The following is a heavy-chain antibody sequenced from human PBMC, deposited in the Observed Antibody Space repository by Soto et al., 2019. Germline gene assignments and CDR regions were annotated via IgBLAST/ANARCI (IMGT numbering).Heavy chain of an antibody. J-gene: IGHJ4*02. V-gene: IGHV4-59*12. CDR3: ARDSSGYYYLFGY. Sequence: SETLSLTCTVSGGSISSYYWNWIRQPPGKGLEWIGYIFYSGNTYYNPSLESRVTISVDTSKNQFSLKLSSVTAADTAVYYCARDSSGYYYLFGYWGQGTQVTVSS. CDR1: GGSISSYY. CDR2: IFYSGNT. D-gene: IGHD3-22*01.